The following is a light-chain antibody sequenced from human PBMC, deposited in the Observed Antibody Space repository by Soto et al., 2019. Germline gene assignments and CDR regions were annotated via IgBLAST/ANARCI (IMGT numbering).Light chain of an antibody. V-gene: IGKV1-27*01. CDR3: QKYDSAPLT. CDR1: QGISKY. Sequence: DIQMTQSPSSLSASVGDRVTITCRASQGISKYLAWYQQKPGKVPKLLIYAASTLQSGVPSRFSGSGSGTDFTLTISSLQPEYVATYYCQKYDSAPLTFGPGTKVDVK. CDR2: AAS. J-gene: IGKJ3*01.